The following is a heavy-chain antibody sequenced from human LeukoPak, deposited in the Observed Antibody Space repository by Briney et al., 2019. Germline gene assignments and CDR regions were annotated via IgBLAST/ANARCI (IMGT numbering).Heavy chain of an antibody. CDR1: GGTFSSYA. CDR3: ARVAMDYGDYPAHPLGGPPDY. J-gene: IGHJ4*02. V-gene: IGHV1-69*04. Sequence: ASVKVSCKASGGTFSSYAISWVRQAPGQGLEWMGRIIPILGIANYAQKFQGRVTITADKSTSTAYMELSSLRSEDTAVYYCARVAMDYGDYPAHPLGGPPDYWGRGTLVTVSS. CDR2: IIPILGIA. D-gene: IGHD4-17*01.